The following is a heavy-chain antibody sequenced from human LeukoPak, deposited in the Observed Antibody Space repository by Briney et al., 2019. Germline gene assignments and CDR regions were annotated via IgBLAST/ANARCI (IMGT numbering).Heavy chain of an antibody. CDR2: VNPNSGNT. V-gene: IGHV1-8*01. Sequence: GASVKVSCKTSGYTFTSYDLNWVRQATGLGLEWMGWVNPNSGNTGYAQKFQGRVTMTMDPSISTAYMELSSLRSEDTAVYYCARRSDDYDSSAYYHWGQGTLVTVSS. CDR3: ARRSDDYDSSAYYH. J-gene: IGHJ4*02. CDR1: GYTFTSYD. D-gene: IGHD3-22*01.